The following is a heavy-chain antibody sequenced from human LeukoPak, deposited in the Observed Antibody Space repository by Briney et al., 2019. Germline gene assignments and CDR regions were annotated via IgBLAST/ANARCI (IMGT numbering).Heavy chain of an antibody. CDR3: AKTRDYYGSGSDY. J-gene: IGHJ4*02. D-gene: IGHD3-10*01. Sequence: TGGSLRLSCAASGFTFSSYGMHWVRQAPGKGLEWVAVISYDGSNKYYADSVKGRFTISRDNSKNTLYLQMISLRAEDTAVYYCAKTRDYYGSGSDYWGQGTLVTVSS. CDR2: ISYDGSNK. V-gene: IGHV3-30*18. CDR1: GFTFSSYG.